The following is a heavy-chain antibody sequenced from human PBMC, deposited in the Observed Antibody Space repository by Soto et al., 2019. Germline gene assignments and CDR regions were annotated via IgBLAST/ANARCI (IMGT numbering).Heavy chain of an antibody. CDR1: GGSFSGYY. D-gene: IGHD3-16*02. CDR2: INHSGST. J-gene: IGHJ4*02. V-gene: IGHV4-34*01. CDR3: ARGLDPYDYIWGSYRHIDHHFDY. Sequence: SETLSLTCAVYGGSFSGYYWSWIRQPPGKGLEWIGEINHSGSTNYNPSLKSRVTISVDTSKNQFSLKLSSVTAADTAVYYCARGLDPYDYIWGSYRHIDHHFDYWGQGTLVTVSS.